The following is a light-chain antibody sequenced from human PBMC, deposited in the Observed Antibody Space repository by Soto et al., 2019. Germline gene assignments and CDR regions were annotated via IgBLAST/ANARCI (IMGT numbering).Light chain of an antibody. CDR3: QQYDDFPLT. Sequence: DIQMTQSPSSLSTSVGDRVTISCQASQDIRNYLKWYQQKPGEAPKLLIYDASNWEKGVPSRFSGSGSGTDFTFTISSLQPEDIATYYCQQYDDFPLTFGQGTRLEIK. CDR2: DAS. CDR1: QDIRNY. J-gene: IGKJ5*01. V-gene: IGKV1-33*01.